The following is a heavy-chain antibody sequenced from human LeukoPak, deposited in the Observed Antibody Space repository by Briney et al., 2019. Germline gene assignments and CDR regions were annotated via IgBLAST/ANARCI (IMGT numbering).Heavy chain of an antibody. CDR2: TNPNSGNT. Sequence: ASVKVSCKASGYTFTSYDINWVRQATGQGLEWMGWTNPNSGNTGYAQKFQGRVTMTRNTSISTAYMELSSLRSEDTAVYYCARLPLYYYYYGMDVWGQGTTVTVSS. CDR3: ARLPLYYYYYGMDV. V-gene: IGHV1-8*01. CDR1: GYTFTSYD. J-gene: IGHJ6*02.